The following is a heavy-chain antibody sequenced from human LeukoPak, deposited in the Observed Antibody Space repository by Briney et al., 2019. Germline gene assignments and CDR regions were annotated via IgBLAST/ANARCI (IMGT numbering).Heavy chain of an antibody. J-gene: IGHJ4*02. Sequence: SETLSLTCTVSGGSISSSSYSWGWIRQPPGKGLEWIGSIYYSGSTYYNPSLKSRVTISVDTSKNPFSLQLSSVTAADTAVYYCARRLAAAGTTFDYWGQGTLVTVSS. CDR3: ARRLAAAGTTFDY. CDR2: IYYSGST. CDR1: GGSISSSSYS. D-gene: IGHD6-13*01. V-gene: IGHV4-39*01.